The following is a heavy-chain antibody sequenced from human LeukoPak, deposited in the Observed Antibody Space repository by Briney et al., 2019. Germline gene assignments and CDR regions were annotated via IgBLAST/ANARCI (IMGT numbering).Heavy chain of an antibody. CDR2: ISGSGGST. Sequence: GGSLRLSCAASGFTFSSYAMSWVRQAPGKGLEWVSAISGSGGSTYYADSVKGRFTISRDNSKNTLYLQMNSLRAEDTAVYYCAKDGTYYDILRPEPYDYWGQGTLVTVSS. V-gene: IGHV3-23*01. CDR1: GFTFSSYA. CDR3: AKDGTYYDILRPEPYDY. D-gene: IGHD3-9*01. J-gene: IGHJ4*02.